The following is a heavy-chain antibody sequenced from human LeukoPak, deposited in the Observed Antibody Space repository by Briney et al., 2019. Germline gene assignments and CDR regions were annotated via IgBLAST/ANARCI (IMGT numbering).Heavy chain of an antibody. D-gene: IGHD3-3*01. CDR1: GGTFSSYA. CDR3: ARGRFLEWLFLDH. V-gene: IGHV1-69*05. J-gene: IGHJ4*02. CDR2: IIPIFGTA. Sequence: SVKVSCKASGGTFSSYAISWVRQAPGQGLGWMGRIIPIFGTANYAQKFQGRVTITTDESTSTAYMELSSLRSEDTAVYYCARGRFLEWLFLDHWGQGTLVTVSS.